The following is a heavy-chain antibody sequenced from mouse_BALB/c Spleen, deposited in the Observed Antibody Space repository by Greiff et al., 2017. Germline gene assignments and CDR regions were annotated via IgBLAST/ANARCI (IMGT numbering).Heavy chain of an antibody. CDR1: GFSLTSYG. CDR3: ARSLPPYAMDY. D-gene: IGHD2-10*01. J-gene: IGHJ4*01. V-gene: IGHV2-9*02. Sequence: LMAPSQSLSITCTVSGFSLTSYGVHWVRQPPGKGLEWLGVIWAGGSTNYNSALMSRLSISKDNSKSQVFLKMNSLQTDDTAMYYCARSLPPYAMDYWGQGTSVTVSS. CDR2: IWAGGST.